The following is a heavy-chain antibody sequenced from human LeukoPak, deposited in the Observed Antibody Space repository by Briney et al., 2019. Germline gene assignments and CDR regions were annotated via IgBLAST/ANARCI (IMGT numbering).Heavy chain of an antibody. CDR3: VKSIVAGTGIFDS. CDR1: GFSFPTYG. J-gene: IGHJ4*02. D-gene: IGHD1-26*01. CDR2: ISSDASDH. Sequence: EGSLRLSCAASGFSFPTYGMHWVRQAPGKGLEWVALISSDASDHYYLDSVKDRFTVSRDNSKNTLYLQMDSLRVDDTAVFYCVKSIVAGTGIFDSWGQGTLVTVSS. V-gene: IGHV3-30*18.